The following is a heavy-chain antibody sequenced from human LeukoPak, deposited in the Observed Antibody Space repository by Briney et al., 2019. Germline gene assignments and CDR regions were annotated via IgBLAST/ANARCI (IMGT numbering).Heavy chain of an antibody. CDR3: ARDLTDYYGSGSYTTYP. V-gene: IGHV4-61*09. D-gene: IGHD3-10*01. CDR2: IYRSGST. CDR1: GGSISSGSYY. Sequence: SQTPSLTCTVSGGSISSGSYYWSWIRQPAGKRLEWIGHIYRSGSTNYNPSLKSRVTISVDTSKNQFSLKLSSVTAADTAVYYCARDLTDYYGSGSYTTYPWGQGTLVTVSS. J-gene: IGHJ5*02.